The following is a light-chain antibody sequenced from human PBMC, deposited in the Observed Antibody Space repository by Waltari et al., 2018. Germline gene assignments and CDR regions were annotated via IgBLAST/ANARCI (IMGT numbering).Light chain of an antibody. CDR2: DAS. CDR3: LQSYTTLIFT. CDR1: QSVSNY. J-gene: IGKJ3*01. Sequence: DIQMTQSPSSLSASVGDTVNTTCRPSQSVSNYLSWYQHKQGKAPALLIYDASTLRPGVPSRFSSSGSGTDFTLSISSLQPEDFATYYCLQSYTTLIFTFGPGTKVDV. V-gene: IGKV1-39*01.